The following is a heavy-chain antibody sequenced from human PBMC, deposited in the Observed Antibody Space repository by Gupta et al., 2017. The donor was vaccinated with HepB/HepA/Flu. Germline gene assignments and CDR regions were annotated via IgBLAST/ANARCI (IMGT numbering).Heavy chain of an antibody. V-gene: IGHV3-9*01. CDR2: ISWDSGNI. CDR3: AKERGSSGWSSTGDGMDV. CDR1: GFTFDDYA. J-gene: IGHJ6*02. D-gene: IGHD6-19*01. Sequence: EVQLVESGGGLVQPGRSLRLSCAASGFTFDDYAMHWVRQPPGKGLEWVSGISWDSGNIGYADSVKGRFTISRDNAKNSLYLQMNSLTAEDTALYYCAKERGSSGWSSTGDGMDVWGQGTTVTVSS.